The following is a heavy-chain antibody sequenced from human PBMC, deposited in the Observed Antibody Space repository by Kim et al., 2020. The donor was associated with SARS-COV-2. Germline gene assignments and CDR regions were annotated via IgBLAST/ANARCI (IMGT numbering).Heavy chain of an antibody. J-gene: IGHJ4*02. Sequence: PSLKSRVTIPVDTSKNQLSLKLSSVTAADTAVYYCARLYYYGSGSYYVDYWGQGTLVTVSS. V-gene: IGHV4-39*01. CDR3: ARLYYYGSGSYYVDY. D-gene: IGHD3-10*01.